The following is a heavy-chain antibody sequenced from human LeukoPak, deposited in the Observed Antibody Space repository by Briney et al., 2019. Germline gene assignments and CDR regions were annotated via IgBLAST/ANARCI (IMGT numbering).Heavy chain of an antibody. D-gene: IGHD6-19*01. Sequence: ASVKVSCKASGYTFTSYYMHWVRQAPGQGLEWMGWIHPNRGGTNNAQKFQGRVTLTSDSSISTAYMELSSLTSDDTAVYYCARIAVAGTSREDWFDPWGQGTLVAAPS. V-gene: IGHV1-2*02. J-gene: IGHJ5*02. CDR2: IHPNRGGT. CDR3: ARIAVAGTSREDWFDP. CDR1: GYTFTSYY.